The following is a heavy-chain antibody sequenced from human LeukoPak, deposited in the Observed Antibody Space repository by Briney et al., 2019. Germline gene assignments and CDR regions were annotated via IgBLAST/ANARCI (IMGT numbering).Heavy chain of an antibody. CDR2: IKQDGSEK. CDR3: ARKPVLLWFGELFAYYFDY. Sequence: PGGSLRLSCAASGFTFSSYWMSWVRQAPGKGLEWVANIKQDGSEKYYVDSVKGRFTISRDNAKSSLYLQMNSLRAEDTAVYYCARKPVLLWFGELFAYYFDYWGQGTLVTVSS. J-gene: IGHJ4*02. V-gene: IGHV3-7*01. CDR1: GFTFSSYW. D-gene: IGHD3-10*01.